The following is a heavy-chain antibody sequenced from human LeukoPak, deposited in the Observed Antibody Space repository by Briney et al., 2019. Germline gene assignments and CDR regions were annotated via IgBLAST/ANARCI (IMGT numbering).Heavy chain of an antibody. Sequence: SVKVSCKASGGTFSSYAISWVRQAPGQGLEWMGGFEPEDGEPIFAQRFQGRFSMSEDTSTDTAYMELSSLTLEDTAVYYCATADKWEPLDYWGQGTLVTVSS. CDR3: ATADKWEPLDY. CDR2: FEPEDGEP. J-gene: IGHJ4*02. CDR1: GGTFSSYA. V-gene: IGHV1-69*10. D-gene: IGHD1-26*01.